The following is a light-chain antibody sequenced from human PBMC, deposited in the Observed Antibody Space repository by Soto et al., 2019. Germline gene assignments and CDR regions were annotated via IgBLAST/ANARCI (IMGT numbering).Light chain of an antibody. J-gene: IGKJ2*01. CDR2: ATS. V-gene: IGKV3-20*01. CDR3: QQYDDSDRYI. CDR1: HNVNTRY. Sequence: DIALTQSPGPLSLSTGERATLSCRASHNVNTRYSAWHQQPPRQPPKLLNYATSTRATGLPDRFSGSGSCAAYILPIISLEPEDFAVYYCQQYDDSDRYIFGQGTNLEIK.